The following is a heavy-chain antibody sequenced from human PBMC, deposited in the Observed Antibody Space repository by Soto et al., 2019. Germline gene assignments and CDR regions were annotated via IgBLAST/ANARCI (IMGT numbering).Heavy chain of an antibody. V-gene: IGHV4-31*03. Sequence: QVQLQESGPGLVKPSQTLSLTCTVSGGSISSGGYYWSWIRQHPGKGLEWIGYIYYSGSTYYNPSLKSRVTISVDTSKHQFSLKLSSVTAADTAVYYCARYDNSGSHGFDIWGQGTMVTVSS. J-gene: IGHJ3*02. CDR3: ARYDNSGSHGFDI. D-gene: IGHD3-22*01. CDR1: GGSISSGGYY. CDR2: IYYSGST.